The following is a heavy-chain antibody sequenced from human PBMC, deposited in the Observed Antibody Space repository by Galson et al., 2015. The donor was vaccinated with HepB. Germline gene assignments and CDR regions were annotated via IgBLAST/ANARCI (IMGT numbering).Heavy chain of an antibody. CDR2: ISVYNGNT. J-gene: IGHJ4*02. D-gene: IGHD2-2*01. Sequence: SVKVSCKASGYTFTNYGITWVRQAPGQELEWMGWISVYNGNTNYAQKFQDRVTMTTDTSTTTAYVDLKSLRSDDTAVYYCARGAKLVPAATIGYWGQGTLVTVSS. CDR3: ARGAKLVPAATIGY. V-gene: IGHV1-18*01. CDR1: GYTFTNYG.